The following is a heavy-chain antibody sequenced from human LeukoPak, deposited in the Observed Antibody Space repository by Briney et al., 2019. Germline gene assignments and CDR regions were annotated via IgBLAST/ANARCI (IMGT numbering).Heavy chain of an antibody. V-gene: IGHV4-34*01. CDR3: ASDRDYYDSSGYYNYYYYGMDV. Sequence: SETLSLTCAVYGGSLSDYYWTWIRQPPGKGLEFLGEINHSGSTNYNPSLKSRVTISVDTSKNQFSLKLSSVTAADTAVYYCASDRDYYDSSGYYNYYYYGMDVWGQGTTVTVSS. J-gene: IGHJ6*02. CDR1: GGSLSDYY. CDR2: INHSGST. D-gene: IGHD3-22*01.